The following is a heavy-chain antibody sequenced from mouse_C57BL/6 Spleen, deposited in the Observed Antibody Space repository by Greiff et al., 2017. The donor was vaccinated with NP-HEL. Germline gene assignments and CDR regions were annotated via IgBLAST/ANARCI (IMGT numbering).Heavy chain of an antibody. CDR2: ISSGGSYT. Sequence: EVKLVESGGDLVKPGGSLKLSCAASGFTFSSYGMSWVRQTPDKRLEWVATISSGGSYTYYTDSVKGRFTISRDNAKNTSYLQMSSLTSEDTAIYYCARHGLLRPKLAYFDVWGTGTTVTVSS. D-gene: IGHD1-1*01. CDR3: ARHGLLRPKLAYFDV. CDR1: GFTFSSYG. V-gene: IGHV5-6*01. J-gene: IGHJ1*03.